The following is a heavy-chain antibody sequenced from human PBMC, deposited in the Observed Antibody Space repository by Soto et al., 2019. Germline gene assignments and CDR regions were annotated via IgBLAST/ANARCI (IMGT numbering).Heavy chain of an antibody. CDR2: INHSGST. Sequence: SETLSLTCAVYGGSFSGYYWSWIRQPPGKGLEWIGEINHSGSTNYNPSLKSRVTISVDTSKNQFSLKLSSVTAADTAVYYCARSRSYYYGSGSSRGRFDPWGQGTLVTVS. J-gene: IGHJ5*02. CDR1: GGSFSGYY. D-gene: IGHD3-10*01. V-gene: IGHV4-34*01. CDR3: ARSRSYYYGSGSSRGRFDP.